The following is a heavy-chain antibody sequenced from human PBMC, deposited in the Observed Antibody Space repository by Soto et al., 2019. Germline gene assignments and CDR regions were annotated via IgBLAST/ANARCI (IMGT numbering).Heavy chain of an antibody. CDR1: GYTFTSYD. Sequence: ASVKVSCKASGYTFTSYDINWVRQATGQGLEWMGWMNPNSGNTGYAQKFQGRVTMTRNTSISTAYMELSSLRSEDTAVYYCARGGLVWFGELSKRFDPWGQGTLVTVS. D-gene: IGHD3-10*01. V-gene: IGHV1-8*01. CDR2: MNPNSGNT. J-gene: IGHJ5*02. CDR3: ARGGLVWFGELSKRFDP.